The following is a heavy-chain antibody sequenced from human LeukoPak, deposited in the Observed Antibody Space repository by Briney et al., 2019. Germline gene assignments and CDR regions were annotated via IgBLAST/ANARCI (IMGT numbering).Heavy chain of an antibody. CDR3: ASFGYGDYRYYFDY. D-gene: IGHD4-17*01. J-gene: IGHJ4*01. CDR2: MNPNSDNT. Sequence: ASVKVSCKASGYTFTSYDINWVRQATGQGLEWMGWMNPNSDNTGYAQKFQGRVTMTRNTSISTAYMELSSLRSEDTAVYYCASFGYGDYRYYFDYWGQGTLVTVSS. CDR1: GYTFTSYD. V-gene: IGHV1-8*01.